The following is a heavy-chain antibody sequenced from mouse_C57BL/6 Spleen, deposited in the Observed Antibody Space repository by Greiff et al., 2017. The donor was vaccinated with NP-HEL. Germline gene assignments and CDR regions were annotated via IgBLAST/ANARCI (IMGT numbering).Heavy chain of an antibody. CDR3: GRRNCGSSPFDY. CDR1: GYTFTSYW. CDR2: IHPNSGST. J-gene: IGHJ2*01. Sequence: QVQLQQPGAELVKPGASVKLSCKASGYTFTSYWMHWVKQRPGQGLEWIGMIHPNSGSTNYNEKFKSKATLTVDKSSSTAYMQLSSLTSEDSAVYDWGRRNCGSSPFDYWGQGTTLTVSS. V-gene: IGHV1-64*01. D-gene: IGHD1-1*01.